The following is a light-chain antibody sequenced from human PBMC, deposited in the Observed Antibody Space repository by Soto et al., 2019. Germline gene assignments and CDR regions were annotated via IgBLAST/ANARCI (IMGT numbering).Light chain of an antibody. CDR2: DAS. CDR1: QSVSNNY. J-gene: IGKJ5*01. Sequence: IVLTQSPGTLSLSPGERATLSCRASQSVSNNYLAWYQQKPGQAPRLLIYDASNRAAGIPARFSGSGSGTDFTLTISSLEPEDFAIYYCQQRQYWPPITFGQGTRLEIK. V-gene: IGKV3-11*01. CDR3: QQRQYWPPIT.